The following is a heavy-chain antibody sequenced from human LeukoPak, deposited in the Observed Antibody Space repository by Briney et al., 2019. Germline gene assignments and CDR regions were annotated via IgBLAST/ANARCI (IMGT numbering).Heavy chain of an antibody. CDR3: ARDLVGRAMGTYYYGMDV. CDR1: GFTFSSYW. D-gene: IGHD2-2*01. V-gene: IGHV3-74*01. CDR2: INSDGSTT. Sequence: GGSLRLSCAASGFTFSSYWMHWVRHAPGKGLVWVSRINSDGSTTNYADSVKGRFTISRDNAKNSLYLQMNSLRAEDTAVYYCARDLVGRAMGTYYYGMDVWGQGTTVTVSS. J-gene: IGHJ6*02.